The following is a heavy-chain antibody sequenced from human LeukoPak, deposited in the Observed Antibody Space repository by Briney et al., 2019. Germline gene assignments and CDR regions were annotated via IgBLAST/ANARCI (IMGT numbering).Heavy chain of an antibody. CDR2: INPSGGGT. Sequence: ASVKVSCKASGYTFTGYYMHWVRQAPGQGLEWMGIINPSGGGTSYAQKFQGRVTMTRDTSTSTVYMEVSSLRSEDTAVYYCAREFSGYIDFWGQGTLVTVSS. CDR3: AREFSGYIDF. CDR1: GYTFTGYY. D-gene: IGHD1-26*01. V-gene: IGHV1-46*01. J-gene: IGHJ4*02.